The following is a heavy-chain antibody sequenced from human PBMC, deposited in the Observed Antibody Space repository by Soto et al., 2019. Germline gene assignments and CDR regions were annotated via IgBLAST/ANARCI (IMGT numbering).Heavy chain of an antibody. CDR2: IYPGDSDT. V-gene: IGHV5-51*01. CDR1: GYSFTSYW. CDR3: ARFPPIYDYSDYYYYYYMDV. J-gene: IGHJ6*03. Sequence: PGESLKISCKGSGYSFTSYWIGWVRQMPGKGLEWMGIIYPGDSDTRYSPSFQGQVTISADKSISTAYLQWSSLKASDTAMYYCARFPPIYDYSDYYYYYYMDVWGQGTTVTVSS. D-gene: IGHD4-17*01.